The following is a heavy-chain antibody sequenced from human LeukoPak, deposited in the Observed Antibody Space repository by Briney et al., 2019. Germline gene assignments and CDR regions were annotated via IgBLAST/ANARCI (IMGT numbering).Heavy chain of an antibody. Sequence: PSETLSLTCTVSGGSISSYYWSWIRQPPGKGLEWIGYIYYSGSTNYNPSLQSRVTISVDTSKNQFSLKLSSVTAADTAVYYCARIGRDGYNFHYWGQGTLVTVSS. CDR3: ARIGRDGYNFHY. V-gene: IGHV4-59*12. J-gene: IGHJ4*02. CDR2: IYYSGST. D-gene: IGHD5-24*01. CDR1: GGSISSYY.